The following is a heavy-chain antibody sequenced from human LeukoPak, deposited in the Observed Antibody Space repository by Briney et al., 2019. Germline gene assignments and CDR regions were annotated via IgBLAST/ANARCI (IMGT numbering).Heavy chain of an antibody. CDR1: GLPFSNYG. CDR2: IWYDGSKK. J-gene: IGHJ4*02. Sequence: GGSLRLSCAASGLPFSNYGMHWVRQAPGKGLEWVAVIWYDGSKKYYADSVKGRFTVSRDDSKNTLYLQMNSLRAEDTAVYYCARGQLYATSWYFDYWGQGTLVTVSS. D-gene: IGHD2-2*01. V-gene: IGHV3-33*01. CDR3: ARGQLYATSWYFDY.